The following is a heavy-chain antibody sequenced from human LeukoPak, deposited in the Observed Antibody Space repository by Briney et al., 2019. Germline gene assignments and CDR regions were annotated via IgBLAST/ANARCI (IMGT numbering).Heavy chain of an antibody. Sequence: SETLSLTCTVSGGSISSYYWSWIRQPPGKGLEWIGYIYYSGSTNYNPSLKSRVTIPVDTSKNQFSLKLSSVTAADTAVYYCARAVPGYFDYWGQGTLVTVSS. J-gene: IGHJ4*02. D-gene: IGHD6-6*01. V-gene: IGHV4-59*08. CDR3: ARAVPGYFDY. CDR2: IYYSGST. CDR1: GGSISSYY.